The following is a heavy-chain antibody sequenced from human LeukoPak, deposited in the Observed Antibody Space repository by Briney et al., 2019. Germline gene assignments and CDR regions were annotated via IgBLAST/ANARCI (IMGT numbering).Heavy chain of an antibody. D-gene: IGHD5-18*01. CDR1: GYTFTSYY. V-gene: IGHV1-46*01. CDR3: AREAGTAMAPFDY. Sequence: ASVKVSCKASGYTFTSYYIHWVRQAPGQGLEWMGIINPSGGSTGYAQKFQGRVTMTRDTSTSTVYMELSSLRSEDTAVYYCAREAGTAMAPFDYWGQGTLATVSS. J-gene: IGHJ4*02. CDR2: INPSGGST.